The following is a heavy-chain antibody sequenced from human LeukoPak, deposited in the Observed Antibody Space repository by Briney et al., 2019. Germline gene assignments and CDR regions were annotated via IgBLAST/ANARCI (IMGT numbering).Heavy chain of an antibody. CDR1: GFTLSSYA. V-gene: IGHV3-23*01. Sequence: PGGSLRLSCAASGFTLSSYAMSWVRQAPGKGLEWVSAISDSGNTYHADSVKGRFTISRDSSKNTLYLQMNSLRAEDTAVYYCAKGTYYMDVWGKGTTVTISS. CDR2: ISDSGNT. CDR3: AKGTYYMDV. J-gene: IGHJ6*03.